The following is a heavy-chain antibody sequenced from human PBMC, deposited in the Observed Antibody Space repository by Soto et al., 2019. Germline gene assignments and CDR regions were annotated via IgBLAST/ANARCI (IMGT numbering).Heavy chain of an antibody. CDR2: ISGSGGST. D-gene: IGHD1-26*01. V-gene: IGHV3-23*01. Sequence: PGGSLRLSCAASGFTFSSYAMSWVRPAPGKGLEWVSAISGSGGSTYYADSVKGRFTISRDNSKNTLYLQMNSLRAEDTAVYYCAKDRRLVGATPPPNAFDIWGQGTLVTVSS. CDR1: GFTFSSYA. CDR3: AKDRRLVGATPPPNAFDI. J-gene: IGHJ3*02.